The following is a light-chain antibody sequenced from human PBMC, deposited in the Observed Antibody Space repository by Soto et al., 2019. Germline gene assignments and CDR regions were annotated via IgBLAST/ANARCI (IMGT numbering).Light chain of an antibody. J-gene: IGKJ1*01. CDR2: KAS. Sequence: IQMTQSPSTLSGSVGDRVTITCRASQTISSWLAWYQQKPGKAPKLLIYKASTLKSGVPSRFSGSGSGTEFTLAISSLQPDDFATYFCQQYNVYSWTFGQGTKVDI. V-gene: IGKV1-5*03. CDR3: QQYNVYSWT. CDR1: QTISSW.